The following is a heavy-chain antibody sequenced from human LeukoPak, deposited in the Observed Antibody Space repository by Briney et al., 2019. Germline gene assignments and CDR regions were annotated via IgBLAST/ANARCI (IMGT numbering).Heavy chain of an antibody. Sequence: SVKVSCKASGGTFSSYTISWVRQAPGQGLEWMGRIIPILGIANYAQKFQGRVTITADKSTSTAYMELSSLRSEVTAVYYCARDHRAYYDFWSGDYYFDYWGQGTLVTVSS. J-gene: IGHJ4*02. CDR1: GGTFSSYT. D-gene: IGHD3-3*01. CDR3: ARDHRAYYDFWSGDYYFDY. V-gene: IGHV1-69*04. CDR2: IIPILGIA.